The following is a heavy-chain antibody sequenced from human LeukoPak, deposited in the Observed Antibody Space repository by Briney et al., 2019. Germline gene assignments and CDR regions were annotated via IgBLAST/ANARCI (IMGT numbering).Heavy chain of an antibody. CDR1: GDSISRGGYS. V-gene: IGHV4-30-4*07. CDR2: ISYSGAT. CDR3: ARSVFTGAYPDFFDF. Sequence: SETLSLTCAVSGDSISRGGYSWSWIRQSPGKGLVLVASISYSGATFYYPSLKSRLTISKNTSKNHFSLELSSVTAADTALYYCARSVFTGAYPDFFDFWGQGALVTVSS. J-gene: IGHJ4*02.